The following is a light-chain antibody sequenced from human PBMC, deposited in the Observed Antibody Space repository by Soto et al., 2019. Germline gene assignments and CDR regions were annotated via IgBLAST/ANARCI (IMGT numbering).Light chain of an antibody. Sequence: AIQLTQSPSSLSASVGDRVTITCRASQGIATDLGWYQQKPGKAPRLLIFGASFLQSGVPSRFSGSGSGTDFTLTINGLQPEDFATYYCLQNYYSFRTFGQGTKVEIK. J-gene: IGKJ1*01. CDR1: QGIATD. CDR2: GAS. V-gene: IGKV1-6*01. CDR3: LQNYYSFRT.